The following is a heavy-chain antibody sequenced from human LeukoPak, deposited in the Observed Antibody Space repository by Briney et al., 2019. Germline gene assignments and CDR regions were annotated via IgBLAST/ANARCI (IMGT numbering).Heavy chain of an antibody. CDR1: GGSFSNHH. D-gene: IGHD3-10*01. CDR3: ARAPAGGYFDL. Sequence: SETLSLTCTVSGGSFSNHHWSWTRQPPGKGLEWIGYIYYSGSTNYNPSLKSRVTISVDTSKIQFSLRLSSVTAADTAVYYCARAPAGGYFDLWGRGTLVTVSS. CDR2: IYYSGST. V-gene: IGHV4-59*11. J-gene: IGHJ2*01.